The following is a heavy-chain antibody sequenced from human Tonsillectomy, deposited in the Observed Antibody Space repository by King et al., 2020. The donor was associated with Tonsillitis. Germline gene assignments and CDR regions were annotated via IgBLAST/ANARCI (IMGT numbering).Heavy chain of an antibody. CDR2: IYQSGST. D-gene: IGHD3-22*01. CDR1: AYSISSGYY. CDR3: AREGPQMFYYDSSGYFDI. Sequence: VQLQESGPGLVKPSETLSLTCAVSAYSISSGYYWGWIRQPPGKGLEWIGSIYQSGSTYYNPSLKSRVTISVDRSKNQFSLKLSSVTAADTALYYYAREGPQMFYYDSSGYFDIWGQGAMVTVSS. V-gene: IGHV4-38-2*02. J-gene: IGHJ3*02.